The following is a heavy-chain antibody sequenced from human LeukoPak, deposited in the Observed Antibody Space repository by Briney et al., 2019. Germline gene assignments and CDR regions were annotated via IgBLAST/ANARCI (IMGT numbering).Heavy chain of an antibody. D-gene: IGHD2-15*01. CDR1: GYTLTELS. CDR2: FDPEDGET. V-gene: IGHV1-24*01. CDR3: ATAVVAATRSEYFQH. Sequence: VASVKVSCKVSGYTLTELSMHWVRQAPGKGLECMGGFDPEDGETIYAQKFRGRVTMTEDTSTDTAYMELSSLRSEDTAVYYCATAVVAATRSEYFQHWGQGTLVTVSS. J-gene: IGHJ1*01.